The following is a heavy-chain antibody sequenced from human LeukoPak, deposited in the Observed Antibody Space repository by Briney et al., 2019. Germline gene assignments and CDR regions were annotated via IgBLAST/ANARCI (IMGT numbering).Heavy chain of an antibody. Sequence: GGSLRLSCAASGFTFSSYSMNWVRQAPGKGLEWVSSISSSSSYIYYADSVKGRFTISRDNAKNSLYLQMNSLRAEDTAVYYCARGLGIFAFDIWGQGTMVTASS. CDR2: ISSSSSYI. J-gene: IGHJ3*02. V-gene: IGHV3-21*01. CDR3: ARGLGIFAFDI. CDR1: GFTFSSYS. D-gene: IGHD7-27*01.